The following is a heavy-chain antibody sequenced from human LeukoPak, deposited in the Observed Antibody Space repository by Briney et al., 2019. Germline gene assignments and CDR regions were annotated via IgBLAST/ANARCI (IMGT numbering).Heavy chain of an antibody. D-gene: IGHD6-6*01. J-gene: IGHJ4*02. V-gene: IGHV3-11*01. CDR3: AREGFSSSSSMYLDY. CDR1: GFTFSDYY. CDR2: ISSSGSTI. Sequence: GGSLRLSCAASGFTFSDYYMSWIRQAPGKGLEWVSYISSSGSTIYYADSVKGRFTISRDNAKNSLYLQMNSLRAEDTAVYYCAREGFSSSSSMYLDYWARETLVTASS.